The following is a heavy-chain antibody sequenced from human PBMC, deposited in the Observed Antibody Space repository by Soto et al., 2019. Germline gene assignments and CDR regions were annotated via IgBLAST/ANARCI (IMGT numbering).Heavy chain of an antibody. CDR1: GGYFSGYY. D-gene: IGHD6-19*01. J-gene: IGHJ6*04. Sequence: PSETLSLTWAVYGGYFSGYYWSWIRQPPGKGLEWIGEINHSGSTNYNPSLKSRVTISVDTSKNQFSLKLSSVTAADTAVYYCARARRQWLVSVDDGMDVRGKGTMCTASS. CDR3: ARARRQWLVSVDDGMDV. V-gene: IGHV4-34*01. CDR2: INHSGST.